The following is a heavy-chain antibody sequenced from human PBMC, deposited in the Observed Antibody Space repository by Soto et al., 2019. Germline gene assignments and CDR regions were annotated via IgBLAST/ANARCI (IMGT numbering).Heavy chain of an antibody. V-gene: IGHV4-59*08. CDR2: IYYSGST. Sequence: SETLSLTCTVSGGSIISYYWSWILQPPGKGLEWIGYIYYSGSTYYNPSLKSRVTISVDTSKNQFSLKLSSVTAADTAVYYCARRTAPYYYYYYMDVWGKGTTVTVSS. J-gene: IGHJ6*03. CDR1: GGSIISYY. CDR3: ARRTAPYYYYYYMDV.